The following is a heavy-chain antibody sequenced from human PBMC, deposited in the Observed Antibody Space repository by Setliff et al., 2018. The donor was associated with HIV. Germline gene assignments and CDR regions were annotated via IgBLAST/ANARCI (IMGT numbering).Heavy chain of an antibody. CDR3: APRHHKYGFL. Sequence: KASETLSLTCTVSGDSINTHYWSWIRQPPGKGLEWIGCISHSGNTNFNPSLNSRVTISLDTSKNQFSLELRSVTAADTALYYCAPRHHKYGFLWGQGTLVTVSS. CDR2: ISHSGNT. CDR1: GDSINTHY. V-gene: IGHV4-59*11. J-gene: IGHJ4*02. D-gene: IGHD3-10*01.